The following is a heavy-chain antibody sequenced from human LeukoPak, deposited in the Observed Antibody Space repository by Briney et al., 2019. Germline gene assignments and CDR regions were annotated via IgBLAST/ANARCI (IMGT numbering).Heavy chain of an antibody. Sequence: SETLSLTCTVSGGSISSYYWSWIRQPPGKGLEWIGEINHSGSTNYNPSLKSRVTISVDTSKNQFSLKLSSVTAADTAVYYCARGRGSGGYSYALDYWGQGTLVTVSS. CDR3: ARGRGSGGYSYALDY. CDR2: INHSGST. J-gene: IGHJ4*02. D-gene: IGHD5-18*01. V-gene: IGHV4-34*01. CDR1: GGSISSYY.